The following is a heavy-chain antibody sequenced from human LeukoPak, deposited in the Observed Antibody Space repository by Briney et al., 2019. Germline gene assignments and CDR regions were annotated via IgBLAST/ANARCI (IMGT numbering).Heavy chain of an antibody. CDR1: GFTFKLYT. CDR3: ARDAYEADYGGPNIDY. D-gene: IGHD4-17*01. Sequence: KTGGSLRLSCAAFGFTFKLYTLNWVRKAPGQGLEWVSSISSSSSYIYYTDSVKGRFTISRDNAKNSLYLQMNSLRAEDTAVYYCARDAYEADYGGPNIDYWGQGTLVTVSS. CDR2: ISSSSSYI. V-gene: IGHV3-21*01. J-gene: IGHJ4*02.